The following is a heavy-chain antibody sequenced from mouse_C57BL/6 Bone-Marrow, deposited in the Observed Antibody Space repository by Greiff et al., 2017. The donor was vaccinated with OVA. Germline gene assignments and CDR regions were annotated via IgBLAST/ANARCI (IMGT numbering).Heavy chain of an antibody. Sequence: QVQLQQSGAELVRPGASVTLSCKASGYTFTDYEMHWVKQTPVHGLEWIGAIDPETGGTAYNQKFKGKAILTADKSSSTAYMELRSLTSEDSAVYYGTRSDSNYGDFDYWGQGTTLTVSS. CDR2: IDPETGGT. CDR3: TRSDSNYGDFDY. J-gene: IGHJ2*01. CDR1: GYTFTDYE. D-gene: IGHD2-5*01. V-gene: IGHV1-15*01.